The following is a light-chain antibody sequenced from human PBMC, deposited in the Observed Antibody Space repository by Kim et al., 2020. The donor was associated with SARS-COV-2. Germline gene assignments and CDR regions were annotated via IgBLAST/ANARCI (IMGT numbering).Light chain of an antibody. CDR3: QQHYRFSFT. Sequence: ASVGDRVTITCRASQNINSWLAWYQQKPGKAPKLLIYKASGLQSGVPSRFSGSESGTEFTLTISSLQPEDIATYYCQQHYRFSFTFGGGTKVDIK. CDR1: QNINSW. CDR2: KAS. V-gene: IGKV1-5*03. J-gene: IGKJ4*01.